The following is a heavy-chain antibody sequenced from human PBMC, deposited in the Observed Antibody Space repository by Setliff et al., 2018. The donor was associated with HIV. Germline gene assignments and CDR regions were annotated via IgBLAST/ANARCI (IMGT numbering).Heavy chain of an antibody. V-gene: IGHV4-34*01. CDR3: ARHNVITYGGLLFDYYYYGMDV. Sequence: SETLSLTCAAYGGSLSGHYWTWIRQPPGEGLEWIGEINHSGKTNYNPSLKSRVTISVDTSKNQFSLKLRSVTAADTAVYYCARHNVITYGGLLFDYYYYGMDVWGPGTTVTVSS. CDR1: GGSLSGHY. J-gene: IGHJ6*02. D-gene: IGHD3-16*01. CDR2: INHSGKT.